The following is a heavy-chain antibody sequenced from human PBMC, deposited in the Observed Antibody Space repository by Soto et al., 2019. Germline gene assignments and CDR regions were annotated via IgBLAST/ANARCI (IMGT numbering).Heavy chain of an antibody. CDR2: INPNTGGT. D-gene: IGHD3-22*01. V-gene: IGHV1-2*02. CDR1: GYTFTDYY. Sequence: QVHLVQSGAEVKKPGASVKVSCKASGYTFTDYYMHWVRQAPGQGLEWMGWINPNTGGTNYAQEFQGRVTMTRDTSTTTAYMELSRLRSDDTAVYYCARDWYYFDSSGYSKPVYYYYYGLDVW. CDR3: ARDWYYFDSSGYSKPVYYYYYGLDV. J-gene: IGHJ6*01.